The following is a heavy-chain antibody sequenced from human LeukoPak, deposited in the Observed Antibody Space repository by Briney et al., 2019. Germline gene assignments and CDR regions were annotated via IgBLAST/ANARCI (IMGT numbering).Heavy chain of an antibody. CDR2: IFHRGGT. D-gene: IGHD2-15*01. V-gene: IGHV4-30-4*01. CDR3: VREVLYCSGGSCYRGPFDN. Sequence: PSEALSLTCTVSNDSISSGVYYWSWIRQPPGKGLEWIGYIFHRGGTSYNPSLKSRILFSVDTSQNQFSLKLNSVTAADTAVYYCVREVLYCSGGSCYRGPFDNWGQGTLVTVSA. CDR1: NDSISSGVYY. J-gene: IGHJ4*02.